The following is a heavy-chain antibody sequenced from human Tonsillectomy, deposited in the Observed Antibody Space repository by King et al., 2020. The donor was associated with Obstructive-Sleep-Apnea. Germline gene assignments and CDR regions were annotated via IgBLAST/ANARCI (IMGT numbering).Heavy chain of an antibody. D-gene: IGHD4-17*01. CDR3: AREEDYGDYGCGFDY. CDR2: IIPIFGTA. J-gene: IGHJ4*02. CDR1: GGTFSSYA. V-gene: IGHV1-69*01. Sequence: VQLVESGAEVKKPGSSVKVSCKASGGTFSSYAISWVRQAPGQGLEWMGGIIPIFGTANYAQKFQGRVTITAAESTSTAYMELSRLRSEDTAVYYCAREEDYGDYGCGFDYWGQGTLVTVSS.